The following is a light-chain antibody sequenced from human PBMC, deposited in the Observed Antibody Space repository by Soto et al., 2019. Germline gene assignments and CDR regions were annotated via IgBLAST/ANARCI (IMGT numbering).Light chain of an antibody. Sequence: DIQVTQSPSFLSASVGDRVTITCRASQGISSYLAWYQQKPGKPPKLLVYSASTLQSGVQSRFSGSGSGPDFTLTIRSLQPEDSATYFCKQLNSYPQTFGQGTRLEIK. CDR3: KQLNSYPQT. CDR1: QGISSY. CDR2: SAS. J-gene: IGKJ5*01. V-gene: IGKV1-9*01.